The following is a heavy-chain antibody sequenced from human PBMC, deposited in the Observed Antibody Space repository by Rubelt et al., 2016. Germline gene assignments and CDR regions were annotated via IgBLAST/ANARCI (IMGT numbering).Heavy chain of an antibody. J-gene: IGHJ4*02. D-gene: IGHD2-15*01. Sequence: MRRQQWGAGLFRPSQTLSLTCGVYGGSFSNYYWTWIRQPPGKGLEWIGDINKSGNTDYNPSLKSRVHISVDTSKNQFSLKLSSLTAADTAVYYCATRYCGGGSCYFYPEYHLDYWGQGTLVTVSS. CDR1: GGSFSNYY. V-gene: IGHV4-34*01. CDR3: ATRYCGGGSCYFYPEYHLDY. CDR2: INKSGNT.